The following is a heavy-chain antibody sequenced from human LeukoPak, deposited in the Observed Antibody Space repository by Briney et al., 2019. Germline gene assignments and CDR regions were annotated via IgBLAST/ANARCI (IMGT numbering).Heavy chain of an antibody. D-gene: IGHD3-3*01. CDR1: GYTFTGYY. CDR3: ARDPNITIFGVVKGGFDY. J-gene: IGHJ4*02. CDR2: INPNSGGT. Sequence: ASVKVSCKASGYTFTGYYMRWVRQAPGQGLEWMGWINPNSGGTNYAQKFQGRVTITRDASISTAYMELSRLRSDDTAVYYCARDPNITIFGVVKGGFDYWGQGTLVTVSS. V-gene: IGHV1-2*02.